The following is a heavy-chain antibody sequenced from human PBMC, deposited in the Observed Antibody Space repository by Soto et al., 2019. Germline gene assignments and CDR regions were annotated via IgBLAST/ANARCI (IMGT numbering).Heavy chain of an antibody. CDR2: IYYSGST. D-gene: IGHD3-22*01. J-gene: IGHJ3*02. CDR3: ARLGSLIGVVVKGGDAFEI. Sequence: PSETLSLTCTVSGGSISSSSYYWGWIRQPPGKGLEWIGSIYYSGSTYYNPSLKSRVTISVDTSKNQFSLKLSSVTAADTAVYYCARLGSLIGVVVKGGDAFEIWGQGTMVTVSS. CDR1: GGSISSSSYY. V-gene: IGHV4-39*01.